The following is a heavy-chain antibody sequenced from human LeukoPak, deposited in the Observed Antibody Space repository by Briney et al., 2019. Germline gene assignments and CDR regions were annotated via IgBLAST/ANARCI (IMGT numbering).Heavy chain of an antibody. V-gene: IGHV1-2*02. D-gene: IGHD3-9*01. Sequence: GASVKVSCKASGYTFTNYYMHWVRQAPGQGLEWMGWINPNSGGTNYAQKFQGRVTMTRDTSISTAYMELSRLRSDDTAVYYCARAVGYDILTGPLPDYWGQGTLVTVSS. CDR2: INPNSGGT. J-gene: IGHJ4*02. CDR1: GYTFTNYY. CDR3: ARAVGYDILTGPLPDY.